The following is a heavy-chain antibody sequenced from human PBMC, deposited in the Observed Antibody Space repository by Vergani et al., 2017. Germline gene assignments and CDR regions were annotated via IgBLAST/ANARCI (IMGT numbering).Heavy chain of an antibody. V-gene: IGHV2-70*04. Sequence: QVTLKESGPALVKPTQTLTLTCTFSGFSLSTSGMRVSWIRQPPGKALEWLARIDWDDEKFYSTSLKTRLTISKDTSKNQVVLTITNMDPVDTATYYCARHIVQEQWLLDYWGQGSLVTVSS. CDR1: GFSLSTSGMR. CDR2: IDWDDEK. D-gene: IGHD6-19*01. CDR3: ARHIVQEQWLLDY. J-gene: IGHJ4*02.